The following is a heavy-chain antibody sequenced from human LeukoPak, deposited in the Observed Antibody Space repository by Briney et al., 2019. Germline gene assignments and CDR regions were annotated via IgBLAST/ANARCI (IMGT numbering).Heavy chain of an antibody. V-gene: IGHV3-13*01. CDR2: FHTAGDT. Sequence: GGSLRLSCAASGFTFSNYDMYWVRQATGKGLEWVSAFHTAGDTHYSGSVKGRFATSRENAKNSFYLQMNNLRAGDTAVYYCARGSCSSSSCYERLNGLDVWGQGTPVTVSS. J-gene: IGHJ6*02. CDR3: ARGSCSSSSCYERLNGLDV. CDR1: GFTFSNYD. D-gene: IGHD2-2*01.